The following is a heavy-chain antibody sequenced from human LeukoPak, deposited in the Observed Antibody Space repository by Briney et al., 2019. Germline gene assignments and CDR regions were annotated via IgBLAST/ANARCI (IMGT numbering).Heavy chain of an antibody. V-gene: IGHV3-15*01. D-gene: IGHD4/OR15-4a*01. CDR2: IKSKADGETT. J-gene: IGHJ4*02. CDR1: RFTFSNAW. Sequence: PGGYLRLSCAASRFTFSNAWMNWVRQAPGKGLEWVGRIKSKADGETTDYAAPVKGRFTISRDDSNNMVYLQMNSLKIEDTAVYCCAIDEPNYAPYDFDYWGQGTLVTVSS. CDR3: AIDEPNYAPYDFDY.